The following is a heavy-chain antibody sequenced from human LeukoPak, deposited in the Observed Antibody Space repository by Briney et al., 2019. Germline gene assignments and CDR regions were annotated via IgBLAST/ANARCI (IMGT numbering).Heavy chain of an antibody. V-gene: IGHV1-69*06. J-gene: IGHJ6*04. Sequence: ASVKVSCKASGGTFSSYAMRGVRQARGQGLQWMGGIIPIFGTANYAQKFQGRVTITAYKSTSTAYMELSSLRSEDTAVYYCTRDRARGVRGVGGMDVWGKGTTVTVSS. D-gene: IGHD3-10*01. CDR3: TRDRARGVRGVGGMDV. CDR1: GGTFSSYA. CDR2: IIPIFGTA.